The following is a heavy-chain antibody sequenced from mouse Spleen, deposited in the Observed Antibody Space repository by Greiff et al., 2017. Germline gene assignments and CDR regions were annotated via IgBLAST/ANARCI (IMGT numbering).Heavy chain of an antibody. CDR2: ISNLAYSI. D-gene: IGHD1-1*01. CDR3: ARDGSSSYYAMDY. V-gene: IGHV5-15*02. CDR1: GFTFSDYG. Sequence: EVQGVESGGGLVKPGGSLKLSCAASGFTFSDYGMAWVRQAPGKGPEWVAFISNLAYSIYYADTVTGRFTISRENAKNTLYLEMSSLRSEDTAMYYCARDGSSSYYAMDYWGQGTSVTVSS. J-gene: IGHJ4*01.